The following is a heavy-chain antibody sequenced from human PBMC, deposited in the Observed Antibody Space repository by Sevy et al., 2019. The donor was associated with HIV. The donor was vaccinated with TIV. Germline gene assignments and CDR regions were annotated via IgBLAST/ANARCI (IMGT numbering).Heavy chain of an antibody. D-gene: IGHD3-3*01. J-gene: IGHJ6*02. CDR1: GFTFSSYA. Sequence: GGSLRLSCAASGFTFSSYAMSWVRQAPGKGLEWVSAISGSGGSTYYADSVKGRFTISRDNSKNTLYLQMNSLRAEDTAVYYCAKLDGNYYYYGMGVWGQGTTVTVSS. CDR2: ISGSGGST. V-gene: IGHV3-23*01. CDR3: AKLDGNYYYYGMGV.